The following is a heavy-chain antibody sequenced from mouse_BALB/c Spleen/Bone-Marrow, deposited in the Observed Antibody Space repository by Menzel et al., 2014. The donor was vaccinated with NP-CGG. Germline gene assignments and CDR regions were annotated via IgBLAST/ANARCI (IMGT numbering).Heavy chain of an antibody. Sequence: VQLQQSGAELARPGAPVTMSCKASGYTFTSYTIHWVKQRPGQGLEWIGYINPSSDYTNYNQKFKDKATLTADKSSSTAYMQLSSLTSEDSAVYYCAREGLRAWFVYWGQGTLVTVSA. V-gene: IGHV1-4*01. D-gene: IGHD2-4*01. CDR3: AREGLRAWFVY. CDR1: GYTFTSYT. J-gene: IGHJ3*01. CDR2: INPSSDYT.